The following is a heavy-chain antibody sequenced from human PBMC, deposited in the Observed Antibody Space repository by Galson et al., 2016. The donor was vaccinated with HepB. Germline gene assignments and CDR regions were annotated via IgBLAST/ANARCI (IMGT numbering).Heavy chain of an antibody. Sequence: TLSLTCTVSGDSMTSADYYWNWIRQPPGKGLEWIGSIHDSGNTYYNPSLGSRFSLSVDTSKNRFSLNVNSVTAADTAVYYCEGVCSSTSCYVNDAFDMWGQGTMVIVSS. D-gene: IGHD2-2*01. CDR1: GDSMTSADYY. CDR2: IHDSGNT. V-gene: IGHV4-30-4*01. J-gene: IGHJ3*02. CDR3: EGVCSSTSCYVNDAFDM.